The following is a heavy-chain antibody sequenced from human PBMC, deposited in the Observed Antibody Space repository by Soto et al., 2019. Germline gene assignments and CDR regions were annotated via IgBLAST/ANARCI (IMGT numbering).Heavy chain of an antibody. J-gene: IGHJ4*02. CDR1: GGSFSGYY. CDR2: INHRGSN. V-gene: IGHV4-34*01. Sequence: PSDTLSLTCAVYGGSFSGYYWSWIRQSPGKGLEWIGEINHRGSNKYNPSLKSRVSISVDTSKNQFSLKLTSVTAADTAIYYCARDDDNWGQGNLVTVSS. CDR3: ARDDDN.